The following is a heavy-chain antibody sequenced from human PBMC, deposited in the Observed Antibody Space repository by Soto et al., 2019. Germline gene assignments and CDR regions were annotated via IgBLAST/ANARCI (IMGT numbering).Heavy chain of an antibody. V-gene: IGHV5-10-1*01. CDR3: ATSYYDTLTGYTDYYYGMDV. J-gene: IGHJ6*02. CDR1: GYSFPCYW. CDR2: IDPSDSHP. D-gene: IGHD3-9*01. Sequence: GVSLKVSCKGAGYSFPCYWISWVRQMPGKGLEGMGRIDPSDSHPLYRPSFQGHVTISADKSISAAYLQWSSLKASDTAMYYCATSYYDTLTGYTDYYYGMDVWGQGTTVTLSS.